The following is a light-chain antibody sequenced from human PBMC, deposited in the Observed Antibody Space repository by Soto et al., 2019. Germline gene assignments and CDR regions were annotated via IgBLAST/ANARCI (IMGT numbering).Light chain of an antibody. J-gene: IGKJ2*01. CDR1: RGIASS. Sequence: IQLTQSPSSLSASVGDRVTITCRASRGIASSLAWYQQKPGKALKLLIYAASTLQSGVPSRFSGSGSGTDFTLTITSLQPEDFATYYCQHLHTYPYTFGQGTKLEIK. V-gene: IGKV1-9*01. CDR2: AAS. CDR3: QHLHTYPYT.